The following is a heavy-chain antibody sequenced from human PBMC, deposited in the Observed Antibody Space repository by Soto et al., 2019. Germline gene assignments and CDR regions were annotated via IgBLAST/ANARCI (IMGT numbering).Heavy chain of an antibody. V-gene: IGHV3-30*18. Sequence: GGSLRLSCAASGFTFSSYGKHWVRQAPGKGLELEAVISYDGSNKYYADSVKGRFNISRDKSKNTLYLQMNSLRAEDTAVYCCAKDRRPNYYFGMDVWGQGTTVTVSS. CDR1: GFTFSSYG. CDR3: AKDRRPNYYFGMDV. CDR2: ISYDGSNK. D-gene: IGHD6-25*01. J-gene: IGHJ6*02.